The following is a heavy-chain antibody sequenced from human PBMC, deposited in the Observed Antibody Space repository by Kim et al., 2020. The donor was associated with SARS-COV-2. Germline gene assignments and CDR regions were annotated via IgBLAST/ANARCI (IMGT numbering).Heavy chain of an antibody. D-gene: IGHD3-9*01. J-gene: IGHJ4*02. V-gene: IGHV1-46*01. Sequence: ASVKVSCKASGYTFTSYYMHWVRQAPGQGLEWMEIINLSGGSTSYAQKFQGRVTMTRDTSTSTVYMELSSLRSEDTAVYYCARAMRRYLDWLPLDYWGQGTLVTVSS. CDR1: GYTFTSYY. CDR3: ARAMRRYLDWLPLDY. CDR2: INLSGGST.